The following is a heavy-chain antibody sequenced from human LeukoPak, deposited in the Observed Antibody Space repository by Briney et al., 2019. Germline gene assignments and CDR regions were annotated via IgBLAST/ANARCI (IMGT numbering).Heavy chain of an antibody. D-gene: IGHD4-17*01. J-gene: IGHJ4*02. V-gene: IGHV5-10-1*01. Sequence: GESLKISCKGSGYSFTSYWISWVRQMPGKGLEWMGRIDPSDSYTNYSPSFQGHVTISADKSISTAYLQWSSLKASDTAMYYCARHLTGYVDYNYFDYWGQGTLVTVSS. CDR3: ARHLTGYVDYNYFDY. CDR2: IDPSDSYT. CDR1: GYSFTSYW.